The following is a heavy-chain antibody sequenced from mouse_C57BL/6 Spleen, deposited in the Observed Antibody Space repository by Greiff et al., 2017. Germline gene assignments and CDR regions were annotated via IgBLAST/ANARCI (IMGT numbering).Heavy chain of an antibody. CDR1: GYTFTSYW. V-gene: IGHV1-53*01. CDR3: ARSGYYGSSYFDV. D-gene: IGHD1-1*01. CDR2: INPSNGGT. Sequence: VQLQQPGTELVKPGASVKLSCKASGYTFTSYWMHWVKQRPGQGLEWIGNINPSNGGTNYNEKFKSKATLTVDQSSSTSYMQLSSLTSEDSAVYYCARSGYYGSSYFDVWGTGTTVTVSS. J-gene: IGHJ1*03.